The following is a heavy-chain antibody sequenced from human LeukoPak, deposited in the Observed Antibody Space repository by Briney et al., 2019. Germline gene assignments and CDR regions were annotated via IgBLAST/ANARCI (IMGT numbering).Heavy chain of an antibody. V-gene: IGHV1-58*02. J-gene: IGHJ4*02. D-gene: IGHD1-26*01. CDR1: GFTFSSSA. CDR2: IVVGSGKT. CDR3: AKDPVGPPTDVYFDY. Sequence: SVKVSCKASGFTFSSSAMQWVRQARGQRLEWIGWIVVGSGKTNYAQKFQERVTITRDMSTSTAYMELSSLTSEDTAIYYCAKDPVGPPTDVYFDYWGQGTLVTVSS.